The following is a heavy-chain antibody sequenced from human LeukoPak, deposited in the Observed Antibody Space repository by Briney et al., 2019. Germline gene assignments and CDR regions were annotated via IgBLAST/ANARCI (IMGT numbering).Heavy chain of an antibody. Sequence: TGGSLRLSCVASGFSFTNYAMSWVRQAPARGPEWLSSMKGGGETFYADSVKGRCTLSRDISRNTVYLQLNNLRVEDTAIYYCARASWISTADAVRWGQGTQVTVSS. CDR1: GFSFTNYA. J-gene: IGHJ4*02. CDR3: ARASWISTADAVR. V-gene: IGHV3-23*01. CDR2: MKGGGET. D-gene: IGHD2-2*03.